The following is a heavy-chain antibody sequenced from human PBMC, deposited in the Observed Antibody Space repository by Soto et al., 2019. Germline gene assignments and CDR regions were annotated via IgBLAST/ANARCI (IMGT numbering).Heavy chain of an antibody. V-gene: IGHV4-59*08. D-gene: IGHD3-10*01. Sequence: QVQLQESGPGLVKPSETLSLTCTVSGDSLTNYYCSWFRQPPGKGLEWIGYIMYSGYSAYNLSLKSRVTMSMDTSNTQSSLMLESVTATDTAVYYCARHGFGPLHGLVDVWGQGTTVIVSS. J-gene: IGHJ6*02. CDR2: IMYSGYS. CDR1: GDSLTNYY. CDR3: ARHGFGPLHGLVDV.